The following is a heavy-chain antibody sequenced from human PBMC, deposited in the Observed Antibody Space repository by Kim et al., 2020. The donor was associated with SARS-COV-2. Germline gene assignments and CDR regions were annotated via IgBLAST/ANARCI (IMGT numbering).Heavy chain of an antibody. CDR3: ARGGGSSWISKGQDFDY. CDR1: GGSFSGYY. D-gene: IGHD6-13*01. J-gene: IGHJ4*02. CDR2: INHSGST. Sequence: SETLSLTCAVYGGSFSGYYWSWIRQPPGKGLEWIGEINHSGSTNYNPSLKSRVTISVDTSKNQFSLKLSSVTAADTAVYYCARGGGSSWISKGQDFDYWGQGTLVTVSS. V-gene: IGHV4-34*01.